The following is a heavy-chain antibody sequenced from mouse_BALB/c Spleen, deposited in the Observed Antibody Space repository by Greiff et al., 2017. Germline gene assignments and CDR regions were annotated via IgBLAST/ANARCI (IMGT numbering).Heavy chain of an antibody. CDR3: ARTRPGYDYYAMDY. J-gene: IGHJ4*01. D-gene: IGHD1-2*01. V-gene: IGHV5-9-4*01. CDR1: GFTFSSYA. Sequence: EVQGVESGGGLVKPGGSLKLSCAASGFTFSSYAMSWVRQSPEKRLEWVAEISSGGSYTYYPDTVTGRFTISRDNAKNTLYLEMSSLRSEDTAMYYCARTRPGYDYYAMDYWGQGTSVTVSS. CDR2: ISSGGSYT.